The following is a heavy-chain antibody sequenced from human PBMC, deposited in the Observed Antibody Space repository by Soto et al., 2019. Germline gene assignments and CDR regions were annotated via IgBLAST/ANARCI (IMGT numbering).Heavy chain of an antibody. CDR3: ARDLAEGYYDSSGYYYNYYYGMDV. Sequence: QVQLVESGGGVVQPGRSLRLSCAASGFTFSSYAMHWVRQAPGKGLEWVAVISYDGSNKYYADSVKGRFTISRDNSKNTLYLQMNSLRAEDTDVYYCARDLAEGYYDSSGYYYNYYYGMDVWGQGTTVTVSS. J-gene: IGHJ6*02. CDR2: ISYDGSNK. D-gene: IGHD3-22*01. V-gene: IGHV3-30-3*01. CDR1: GFTFSSYA.